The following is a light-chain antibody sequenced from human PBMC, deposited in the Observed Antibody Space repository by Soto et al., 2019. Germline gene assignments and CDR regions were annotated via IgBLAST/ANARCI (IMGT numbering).Light chain of an antibody. CDR2: EVI. J-gene: IGLJ3*02. CDR1: SSDVGGYNY. CDR3: SSYTSSSTWV. Sequence: QSVLTQPASVSGSPGQSITISCTGTSSDVGGYNYVSWYQQYPGKAPKLMIYEVINRPSGVSNRFSGSKSGNTASLTISGLQAEDEADYYCSSYTSSSTWVFGGGTQLTVL. V-gene: IGLV2-14*01.